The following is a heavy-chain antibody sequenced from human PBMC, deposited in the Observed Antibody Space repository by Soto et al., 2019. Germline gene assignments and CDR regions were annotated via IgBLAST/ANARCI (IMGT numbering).Heavy chain of an antibody. CDR2: INSDGSIT. D-gene: IGHD6-13*01. J-gene: IGHJ4*02. Sequence: RRLSCAASGFTFSSNWMHWVRQAPGKGLVWVSRINSDGSITSYADSVKGQFTISRDNAKNTLYLQMNSLRADDTAVYYCARGSSSWYVGFDYWGQGMLVTVSS. V-gene: IGHV3-74*01. CDR1: GFTFSSNW. CDR3: ARGSSSWYVGFDY.